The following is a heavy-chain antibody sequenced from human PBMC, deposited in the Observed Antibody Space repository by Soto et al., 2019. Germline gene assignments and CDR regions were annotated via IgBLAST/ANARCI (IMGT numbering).Heavy chain of an antibody. CDR1: GFAFSYDC. Sequence: GGSLRLPCPASGFAFSYDCINWIRPAQGKGLEWVGRIKRECDGGKTDLAASVKGRFTISRDDSKSIAYLQMNSLKTEDTAVYYCTSPYVPCWFDPWGQGTLVTVSS. V-gene: IGHV3-15*07. J-gene: IGHJ5*02. CDR2: IKRECDGGKT. CDR3: TSPYVPCWFDP. D-gene: IGHD3-16*01.